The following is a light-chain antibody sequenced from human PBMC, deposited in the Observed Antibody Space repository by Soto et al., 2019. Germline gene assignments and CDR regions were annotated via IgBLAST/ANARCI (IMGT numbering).Light chain of an antibody. V-gene: IGKV3-20*01. CDR2: GAS. J-gene: IGKJ1*01. Sequence: EIVLTPSPGTLSLSPGEGAALSCRASQSLSSNSLAWYQHKPGQAPRLLIYGASSKATGVPDRFYGTGSGTDFTLTISRLEPEDFAMYYCQQYGSSPRTFGQGTKVDIK. CDR1: QSLSSNS. CDR3: QQYGSSPRT.